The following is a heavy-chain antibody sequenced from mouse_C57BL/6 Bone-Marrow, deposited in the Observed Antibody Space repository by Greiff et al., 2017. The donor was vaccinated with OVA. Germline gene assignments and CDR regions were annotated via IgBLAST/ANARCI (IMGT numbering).Heavy chain of an antibody. CDR3: TRGYSNYYPMDY. CDR2: IDPETGGT. Sequence: VQLQQSGAELVRPGASVTLSCKASGYTFTDYEMHWVKQTPVHGLEWIGAIDPETGGTAYNQKFKGKAILTADKSSSTAYMELRSLTSEDSAVYYCTRGYSNYYPMDYWGQGTSVTVSS. J-gene: IGHJ4*01. V-gene: IGHV1-15*01. CDR1: GYTFTDYE. D-gene: IGHD2-5*01.